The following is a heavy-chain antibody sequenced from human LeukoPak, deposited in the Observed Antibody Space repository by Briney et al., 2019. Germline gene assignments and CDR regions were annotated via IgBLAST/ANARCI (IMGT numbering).Heavy chain of an antibody. V-gene: IGHV3-23*01. CDR2: IDGSGANT. CDR3: AKRPARPKPFDC. Sequence: GGSLRLSCAGSGSTFSSYGMSWVRQAPGKGLEWVSAIDGSGANTHYADSVKGRFTISRDNSKNTVYLQMNSLRAEDTAIYYCAKRPARPKPFDCWGQGTLVTVSS. CDR1: GSTFSSYG. D-gene: IGHD1-14*01. J-gene: IGHJ4*02.